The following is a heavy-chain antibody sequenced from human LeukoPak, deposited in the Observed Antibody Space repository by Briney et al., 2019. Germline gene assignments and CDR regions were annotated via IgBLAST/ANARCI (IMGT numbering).Heavy chain of an antibody. D-gene: IGHD6-6*01. V-gene: IGHV4-39*07. J-gene: IGHJ3*02. CDR2: IYYSGST. CDR1: CGSISSSNFY. Sequence: SDTLSLTCTVSCGSISSSNFYWGWIRQPPGKGLEWIGTIYYSGSTYYNPSLKSRVTISVDTSKNQFSLKLSSVTAADTAVYYCAREGSSSLGAFDIWGQGTMVTVSS. CDR3: AREGSSSLGAFDI.